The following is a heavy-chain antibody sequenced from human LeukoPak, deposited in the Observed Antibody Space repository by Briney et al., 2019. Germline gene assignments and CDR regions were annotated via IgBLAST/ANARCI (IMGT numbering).Heavy chain of an antibody. V-gene: IGHV1-69*02. Sequence: APGQGLEWMGRIIPILGIANYAQKFQGRVTITADKTTSTAYMELSSLRSADTAVDYCATTGLCYFAFEDWGQGTLVTVSS. CDR3: ATTGLCYFAFED. D-gene: IGHD2-15*01. CDR2: IIPILGIA. J-gene: IGHJ4*02.